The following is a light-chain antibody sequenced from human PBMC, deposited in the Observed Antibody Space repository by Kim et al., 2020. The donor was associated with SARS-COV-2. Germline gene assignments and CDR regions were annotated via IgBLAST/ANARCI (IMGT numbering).Light chain of an antibody. Sequence: YVGDRVTITCRASQYISTWVAWYKQKPGKAPKLLIYKASNLESGVPSRFSGSGSGTEFTLTINSLQPDDFATYYCQQYANYWAFGQGTKVDIK. CDR3: QQYANYWA. J-gene: IGKJ1*01. V-gene: IGKV1-5*03. CDR1: QYISTW. CDR2: KAS.